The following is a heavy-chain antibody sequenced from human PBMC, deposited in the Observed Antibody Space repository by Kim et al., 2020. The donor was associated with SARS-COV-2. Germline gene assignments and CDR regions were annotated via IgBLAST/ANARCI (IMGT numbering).Heavy chain of an antibody. Sequence: GGSLRLSCSASGFTFSSYAMHWVRQAPGKGLAYVSSISSNGGSTYYADSVKGRFTISRDNSKNTLYLQMSSLRAEDTAVYYCVKGVGWCGEFISNYFDYWGQGTLVTVSS. CDR3: VKGVGWCGEFISNYFDY. D-gene: IGHD3-10*01. J-gene: IGHJ4*02. CDR2: ISSNGGST. CDR1: GFTFSSYA. V-gene: IGHV3-64D*09.